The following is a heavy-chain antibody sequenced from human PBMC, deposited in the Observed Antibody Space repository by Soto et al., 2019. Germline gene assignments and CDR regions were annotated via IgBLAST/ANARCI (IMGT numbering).Heavy chain of an antibody. Sequence: PEPRLEWIGCINAANCNTNYSQKFQGRVTITRDTSASTAYMELRSLRSEDTAVYYCARVPFPRHCSSKSCYFYALDSWGKPTMLPVSS. J-gene: IGHJ3*02. CDR2: INAANCNT. V-gene: IGHV1-3*01. D-gene: IGHD2-2*01. CDR3: ARVPFPRHCSSKSCYFYALDS.